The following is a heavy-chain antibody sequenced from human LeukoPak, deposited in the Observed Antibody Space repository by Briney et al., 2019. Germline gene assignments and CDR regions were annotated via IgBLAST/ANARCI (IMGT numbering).Heavy chain of an antibody. J-gene: IGHJ4*02. Sequence: SETLSLTCTVSGGSISSYYWSWIRQPPGKGLEWIGYIYYSGSTNYNPSLKSRVTISVDTSKNQFSLKLSSVIAADTAVYYCARGKKTVNLDYWGQGTLVTVSS. CDR3: ARGKKTVNLDY. D-gene: IGHD4-11*01. CDR1: GGSISSYY. CDR2: IYYSGST. V-gene: IGHV4-59*08.